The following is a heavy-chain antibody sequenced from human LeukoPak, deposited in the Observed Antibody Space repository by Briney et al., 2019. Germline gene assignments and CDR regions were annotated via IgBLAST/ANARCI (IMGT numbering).Heavy chain of an antibody. CDR1: GCTFSSYA. D-gene: IGHD6-13*01. Sequence: GGSLRLSCAASGCTFSSYAMSWVRQAPGKGLEWVSALSGSGCSTYYADSVKGRFTISRDNSKNTLYLQMNSLRAEDTAVYYCAKLRDIAAAGVYFDYWGQGTLVTVSS. V-gene: IGHV3-23*01. CDR3: AKLRDIAAAGVYFDY. J-gene: IGHJ4*02. CDR2: LSGSGCST.